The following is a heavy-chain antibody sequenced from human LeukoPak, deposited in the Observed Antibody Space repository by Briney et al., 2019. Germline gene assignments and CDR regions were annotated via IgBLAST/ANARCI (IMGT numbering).Heavy chain of an antibody. CDR3: ARVQVSDDNWGFFDY. V-gene: IGHV1-2*02. J-gene: IGHJ4*02. CDR1: GYTFSGHY. D-gene: IGHD1-1*01. CDR2: INPNSGGS. Sequence: ASVKVSCKASGYTFSGHYMHWVRQAPGQGLEWMGWINPNSGGSNCAQKFQGRVTMTRETSISTAYMELSRLSSDDTAVYYCARVQVSDDNWGFFDYWGQGTLVTVSS.